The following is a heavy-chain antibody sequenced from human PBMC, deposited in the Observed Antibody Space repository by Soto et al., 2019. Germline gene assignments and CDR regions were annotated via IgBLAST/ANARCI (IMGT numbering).Heavy chain of an antibody. CDR2: ISAYNGNT. V-gene: IGHV1-18*01. CDR1: GYTFTSYG. D-gene: IGHD3-3*01. Sequence: QVKLVQSGAEVKKPGASVKVSCKASGYTFTSYGISWVRKAPGQGLEWMGWISAYNGNTNYAQKFQGRVTMTTDTSTSTAYIELSSLRSDDTAVYYCARTLNEWLLGLDWGQGTLVTVSS. CDR3: ARTLNEWLLGLD. J-gene: IGHJ4*02.